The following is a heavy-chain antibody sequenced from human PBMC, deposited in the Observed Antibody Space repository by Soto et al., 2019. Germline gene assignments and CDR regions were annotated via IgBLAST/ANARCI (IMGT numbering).Heavy chain of an antibody. CDR1: GYSFTIYW. J-gene: IGHJ6*02. Sequence: GESLKISCKGSGYSFTIYWISWVRQMPGKGLEWMGRIDPSDSYTNYSPSFQGHVTISADKSISTAYLQWSSLKASDTAMYYCARLEVVRGVNPYYYGMDVWGQGTTVTVSS. D-gene: IGHD3-10*01. V-gene: IGHV5-10-1*01. CDR2: IDPSDSYT. CDR3: ARLEVVRGVNPYYYGMDV.